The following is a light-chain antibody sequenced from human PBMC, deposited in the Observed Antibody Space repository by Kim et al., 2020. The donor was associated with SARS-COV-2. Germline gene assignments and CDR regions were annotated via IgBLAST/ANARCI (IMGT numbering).Light chain of an antibody. CDR3: QQYDGSSWT. CDR1: QTVSSSY. Sequence: PGERATLSCRASQTVSSSYFAWYQQKPGQAPRLLIYGASSRATGIPDRFSGSGSGTDFTLTINRLEPEDFALYYCQQYDGSSWTFGQGTKVDIK. V-gene: IGKV3-20*01. J-gene: IGKJ1*01. CDR2: GAS.